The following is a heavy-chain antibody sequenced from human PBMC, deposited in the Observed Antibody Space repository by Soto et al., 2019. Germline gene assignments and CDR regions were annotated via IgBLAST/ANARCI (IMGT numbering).Heavy chain of an antibody. D-gene: IGHD2-15*01. CDR3: ARDGYCSGGSCYSVPVFDY. CDR2: IWYDGSNK. Sequence: QVQLVESGGGVVQPGRSLRLSCAASGFTFSSYGMHWVRQAPGKGLEWVAVIWYDGSNKYYADSVKGRFTNSRDNIKKTLYLQMNSLRADHTAVYYCARDGYCSGGSCYSVPVFDYWGEGTLGTLSS. V-gene: IGHV3-33*01. CDR1: GFTFSSYG. J-gene: IGHJ4*02.